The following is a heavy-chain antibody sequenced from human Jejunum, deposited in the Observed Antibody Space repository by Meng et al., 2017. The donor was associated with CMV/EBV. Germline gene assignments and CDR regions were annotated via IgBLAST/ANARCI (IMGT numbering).Heavy chain of an antibody. Sequence: LSVYYIHWVRQAPGQGLGWLGWINPNNGATAYAEKFQSRVTLTRDTSIDTAYMELSRLTSDDTAVYYCARGATTTLFHYYKEMDVWGQGTTVTVSS. CDR2: INPNNGAT. J-gene: IGHJ6*02. V-gene: IGHV1-2*02. CDR1: LSVYY. D-gene: IGHD1-14*01. CDR3: ARGATTTLFHYYKEMDV.